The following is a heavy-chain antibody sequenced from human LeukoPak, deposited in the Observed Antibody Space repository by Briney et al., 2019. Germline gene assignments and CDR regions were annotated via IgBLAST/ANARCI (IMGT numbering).Heavy chain of an antibody. CDR2: IYYSGST. CDR1: GGSISSSSYY. J-gene: IGHJ4*02. D-gene: IGHD4-17*01. CDR3: ARDDLRGYFDY. V-gene: IGHV4-39*07. Sequence: SETLSLTCTVSGGSISSSSYYWGWIRQPPGKGLEWIGSIYYSGSTYYNPSLKSRVTISVDTSKNQFSLKLSSVTAADTAVYYCARDDLRGYFDYWGQGTLVTVSS.